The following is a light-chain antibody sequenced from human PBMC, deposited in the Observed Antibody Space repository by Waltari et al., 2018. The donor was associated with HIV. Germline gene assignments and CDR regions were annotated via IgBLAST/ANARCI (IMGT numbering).Light chain of an antibody. Sequence: DIVMPHTPLSLSVTPGQSATISCNASRSLLTSDGKTYVFWYLQRSGQAPHLLIYEVSNRFSGVSDRFTGSGSGTDFTLEIRRVEAGDVGVYYCMQSIDLPPTFGGGTKVEI. V-gene: IGKV2D-29*01. J-gene: IGKJ4*01. CDR2: EVS. CDR1: RSLLTSDGKTY. CDR3: MQSIDLPPT.